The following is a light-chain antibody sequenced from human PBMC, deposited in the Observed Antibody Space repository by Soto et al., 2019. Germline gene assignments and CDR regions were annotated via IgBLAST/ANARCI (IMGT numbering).Light chain of an antibody. CDR1: QSLTSSD. Sequence: EIVLTQSPGTLSLSPGERATLSCRASQSLTSSDLAWYQQKRGQPPRLLIFGASSRATDIPDRYSGSGSGTNVTLPISRLEPQDFAADYCYQYGSSSATFGQGTKVDIK. CDR2: GAS. CDR3: YQYGSSSAT. J-gene: IGKJ1*01. V-gene: IGKV3-20*01.